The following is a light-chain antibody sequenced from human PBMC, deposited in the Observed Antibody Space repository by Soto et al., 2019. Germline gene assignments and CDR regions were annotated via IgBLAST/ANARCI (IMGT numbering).Light chain of an antibody. CDR1: QSISNY. CDR2: AAF. V-gene: IGKV1-39*01. Sequence: DIQMTQSPSSLSASVGDRVTIACRASQSISNYLNWYQQKPGKAPELLIYAAFSLQSGVPSRFSGSGSGTDFTLNISSLQPEDFATYYCQQSDSAPRTCGQGTKVEIK. J-gene: IGKJ1*01. CDR3: QQSDSAPRT.